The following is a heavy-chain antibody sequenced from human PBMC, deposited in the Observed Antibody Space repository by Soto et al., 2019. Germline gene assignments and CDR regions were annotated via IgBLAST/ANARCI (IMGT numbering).Heavy chain of an antibody. J-gene: IGHJ3*02. CDR2: INWNDDE. V-gene: IGHV2-5*01. CDR1: GFSLNTRAVG. CDR3: AHRHDLGGFDI. Sequence: QITLKESGPTLVKPTQTLTLTCTFSGFSLNTRAVGVGWIRQAPGKALEWLALINWNDDERYSPSLKDRLTITKDTSKNHVVLTMTHIGPVDTATYYCAHRHDLGGFDIWGHGTAVTVSS. D-gene: IGHD2-15*01.